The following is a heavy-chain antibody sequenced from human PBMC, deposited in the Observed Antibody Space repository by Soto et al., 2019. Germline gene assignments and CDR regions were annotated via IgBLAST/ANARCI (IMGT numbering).Heavy chain of an antibody. CDR3: ARASAYSTPWSFDN. Sequence: QVQLVQSGAEVKKPGASVRVSCMASGYTFSRYGISWVRQVPGQGLEWMGWISGFNGNTKEPEKLQGRVTLTTDTAANTAHMELRGLRSDATAVYYCARASAYSTPWSFDNWGQGTLVTVSS. CDR2: ISGFNGNT. CDR1: GYTFSRYG. V-gene: IGHV1-18*01. D-gene: IGHD2-21*01. J-gene: IGHJ4*02.